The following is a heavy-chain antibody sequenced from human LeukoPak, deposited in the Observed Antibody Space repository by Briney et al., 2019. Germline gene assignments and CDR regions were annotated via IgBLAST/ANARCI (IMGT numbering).Heavy chain of an antibody. D-gene: IGHD2-21*01. CDR3: AREVVGYFDY. Sequence: GRSLRLSCAASGFTFSSYAMHWVRQAPGKGLEWVAVISHDGSNKYYADSVKGRFTISRDNSKNTLYLQMNSLRAEDTAVYYCAREVVGYFDYWGQGTLVTVSS. V-gene: IGHV3-30*04. CDR2: ISHDGSNK. CDR1: GFTFSSYA. J-gene: IGHJ4*02.